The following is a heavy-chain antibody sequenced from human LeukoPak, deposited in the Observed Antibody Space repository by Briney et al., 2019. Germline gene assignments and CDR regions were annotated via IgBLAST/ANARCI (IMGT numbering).Heavy chain of an antibody. Sequence: SETLSLTCIVFGGSISGYYWSWIRQPPGKGLEWIGSIYYSGSTDYNPSLKSRVIISVDTSKNQFSLSLISVTAADTAVYYCARDGVSALNLYSDLWGRGTLVTVSS. CDR1: GGSISGYY. J-gene: IGHJ2*01. CDR3: ARDGVSALNLYSDL. D-gene: IGHD3-3*01. V-gene: IGHV4-59*01. CDR2: IYYSGST.